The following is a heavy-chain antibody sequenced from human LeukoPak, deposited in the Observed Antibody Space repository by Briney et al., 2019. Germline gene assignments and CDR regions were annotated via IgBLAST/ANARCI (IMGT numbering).Heavy chain of an antibody. V-gene: IGHV1-3*04. J-gene: IGHJ1*01. CDR1: GYTFANYG. CDR3: ARVPLSDSSGHYYPH. CDR2: INTGNGNT. D-gene: IGHD3-22*01. Sequence: GASVKVSCKTSGYTFANYGMHWVSQAPRQSLEWMGWINTGNGNTKSSQKFRDRVALTRDTSASTAYMELNSLSSEDTAVYYCARVPLSDSSGHYYPHWGQGTLVTVSS.